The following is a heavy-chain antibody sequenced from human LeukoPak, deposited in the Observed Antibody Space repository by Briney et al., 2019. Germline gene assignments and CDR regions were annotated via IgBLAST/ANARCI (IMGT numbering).Heavy chain of an antibody. D-gene: IGHD2-2*02. CDR3: AKDYCSSTSCYTDY. Sequence: PGGSLRLSCAASGFTFDNYAMHWVRQAPGKGLEWVSGISWNSGSIGYADSVKGRFTISRDNAKNSLYLQMNSLRAEDTALYFCAKDYCSSTSCYTDYWGQGTMVTVSS. CDR1: GFTFDNYA. V-gene: IGHV3-9*01. CDR2: ISWNSGSI. J-gene: IGHJ3*01.